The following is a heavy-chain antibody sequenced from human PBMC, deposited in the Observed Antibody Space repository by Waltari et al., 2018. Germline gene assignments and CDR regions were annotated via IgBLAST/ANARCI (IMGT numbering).Heavy chain of an antibody. CDR2: IYHSGST. J-gene: IGHJ5*02. D-gene: IGHD3-10*01. V-gene: IGHV4-38-2*01. CDR1: GYSISSGYY. CDR3: ARVWFGEFFRFDP. Sequence: QVQLQESGPGLVKPSETLSLTCAVSGYSISSGYYWGWIRQPPGKGLEWIGSIYHSGSTYYNPSLKSRVTISVDTSKNQFSRKLSSVTAADTAVYYCARVWFGEFFRFDPWGQGTLVTVSS.